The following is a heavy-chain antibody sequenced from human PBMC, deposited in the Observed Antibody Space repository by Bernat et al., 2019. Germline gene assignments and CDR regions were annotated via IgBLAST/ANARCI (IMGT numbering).Heavy chain of an antibody. Sequence: QVQLVQSGAEVKKPGSSVKVSCKASGDTFSSYAISWVRQAPGQGLEWMGGIIPIFGTTNYAQKLQGRVTITTDKSTSTAYMELSSLRSEDTAVYYCARDVAAVGGKESGYWGQGTLVNVSS. J-gene: IGHJ4*02. CDR2: IIPIFGTT. V-gene: IGHV1-69*06. CDR1: GDTFSSYA. CDR3: ARDVAAVGGKESGY. D-gene: IGHD6-19*01.